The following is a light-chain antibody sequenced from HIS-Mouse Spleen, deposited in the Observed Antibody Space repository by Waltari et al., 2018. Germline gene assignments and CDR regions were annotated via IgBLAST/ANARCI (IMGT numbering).Light chain of an antibody. J-gene: IGLJ2*01. Sequence: QSALTQPASVSGSPGQSITISCTGTSSDVGGYNYVSWYQQHPGNAPNLMIYGVSNRPSGVSNRFSGSKSGNTASLTISGLQAEDEADYYCSSYTSSSTLEVVFGGGTKLTVL. CDR2: GVS. CDR1: SSDVGGYNY. CDR3: SSYTSSSTLEVV. V-gene: IGLV2-14*01.